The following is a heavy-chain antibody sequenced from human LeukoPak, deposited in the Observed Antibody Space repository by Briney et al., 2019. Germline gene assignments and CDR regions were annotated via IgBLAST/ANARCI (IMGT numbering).Heavy chain of an antibody. D-gene: IGHD3-10*02. V-gene: IGHV3-48*03. CDR1: GFTFRSNE. Sequence: GGSLRLSCAASGFTFRSNEMSWVRQGPRQGLEWVSYISSSGITIYYADSVEGRFTISRDNAKNSLYLQMDSLRAEDTAVYYCTELGITMIGGVWGKGTTVTISS. CDR2: ISSSGITI. CDR3: TELGITMIGGV. J-gene: IGHJ6*04.